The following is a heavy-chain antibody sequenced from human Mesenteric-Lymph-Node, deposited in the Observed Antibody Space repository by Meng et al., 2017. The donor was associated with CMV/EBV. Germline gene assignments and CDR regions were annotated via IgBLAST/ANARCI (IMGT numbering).Heavy chain of an antibody. Sequence: SCNASGYTFTGYYMHWVRQAPGQGLEWMGRINPNSGGTNYAQKFQGRVTMTRDTSISTAYMELSRLRSDDTAVYYCARDANWGAFDYWGQGTLVTVSS. D-gene: IGHD7-27*01. CDR1: GYTFTGYY. J-gene: IGHJ4*02. CDR2: INPNSGGT. CDR3: ARDANWGAFDY. V-gene: IGHV1-2*06.